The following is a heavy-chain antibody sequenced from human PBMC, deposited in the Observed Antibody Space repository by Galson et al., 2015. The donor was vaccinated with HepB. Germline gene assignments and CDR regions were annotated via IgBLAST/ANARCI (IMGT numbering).Heavy chain of an antibody. V-gene: IGHV6-1*01. J-gene: IGHJ6*02. Sequence: CAISGDSVSNNNAAWNWIRQSPSRGLEWLGRTYYRARWYSDYAPAVRSRITINPDTSKNQFSLQLNSVTPDYSAVYYCGRVSGTIYYYGLDVWGQGTTVTVSS. CDR2: TYYRARWYS. D-gene: IGHD1/OR15-1a*01. CDR1: GDSVSNNNAA. CDR3: GRVSGTIYYYGLDV.